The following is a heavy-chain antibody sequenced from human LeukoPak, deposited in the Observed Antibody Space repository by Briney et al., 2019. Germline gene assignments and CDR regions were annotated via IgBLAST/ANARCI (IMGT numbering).Heavy chain of an antibody. CDR3: ARGPSEEWFDP. CDR1: GYTFTSYD. CDR2: MNPNSGNT. V-gene: IGHV1-8*03. J-gene: IGHJ5*02. Sequence: VSVKVSCKASGYTFTSYDINWVRQATGQGLEWMGWMNPNSGNTGYAQKFQGRVTITRNTSISTAYMELSSLRSEDTAVYYCARGPSEEWFDPWGQGTLVTVSS.